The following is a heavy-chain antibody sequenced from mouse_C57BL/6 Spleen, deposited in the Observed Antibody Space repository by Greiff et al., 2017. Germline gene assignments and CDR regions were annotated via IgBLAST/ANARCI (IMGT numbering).Heavy chain of an antibody. V-gene: IGHV1-61*01. D-gene: IGHD5-1*01. J-gene: IGHJ4*01. CDR3: ARGEYPVYYAMDY. Sequence: QVQLKQPGAELVRPGSSVKLSCKASGYTFTSYWMDWVKQRPGQGLEWIGNIYPSDSETHYNQKFKDKATLTVDKSSSTAYMQLSSLTSEDSAVXYGARGEYPVYYAMDYWGQGTSVTVSS. CDR2: IYPSDSET. CDR1: GYTFTSYW.